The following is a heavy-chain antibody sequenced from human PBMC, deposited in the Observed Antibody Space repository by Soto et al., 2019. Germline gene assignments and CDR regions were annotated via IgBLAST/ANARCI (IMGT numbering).Heavy chain of an antibody. CDR1: GYNFATHD. CDR3: GRDRRFWEGGYILDH. Sequence: QVQLVQSGAEVKKPGASVSVSCKASGYNFATHDINWVRQASGQGLEWMGWMNPDSGNTGLAQKFQGRVTMTRDTSTNTAYMDLSYLRSEDTAVYYCGRDRRFWEGGYILDHWGQGTLVTVSS. V-gene: IGHV1-8*01. J-gene: IGHJ4*02. D-gene: IGHD5-12*01. CDR2: MNPDSGNT.